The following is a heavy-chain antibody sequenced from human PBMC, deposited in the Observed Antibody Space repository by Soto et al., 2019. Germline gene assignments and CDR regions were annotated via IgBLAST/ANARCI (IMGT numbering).Heavy chain of an antibody. CDR2: ISWNSGSI. Sequence: GGSLRLSCAASGFTFDDYAMHWVRQAPGKGLEWVSGISWNSGSIGYADSVKGRFTISRDNAKNSLYLQMNSLRAEDTALYYCAKDSARYFDWSSCRFDPWGQGTLVTVSS. V-gene: IGHV3-9*01. D-gene: IGHD3-9*01. J-gene: IGHJ5*02. CDR1: GFTFDDYA. CDR3: AKDSARYFDWSSCRFDP.